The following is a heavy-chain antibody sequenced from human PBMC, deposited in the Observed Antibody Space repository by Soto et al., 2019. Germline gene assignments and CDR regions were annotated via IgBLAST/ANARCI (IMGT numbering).Heavy chain of an antibody. J-gene: IGHJ5*02. D-gene: IGHD6-19*01. CDR3: ARDLSGSGCSDP. CDR1: GYTFTSYA. Sequence: GASVKVSCKASGYTFTSYAIHWVRQAPGQGLEWMGWINTGNGDTIYSQKLQGRVTITRDTSASTAYMDMSRLRSEDTAVYYCARDLSGSGCSDPWRQAPLVTAPQ. V-gene: IGHV1-3*04. CDR2: INTGNGDT.